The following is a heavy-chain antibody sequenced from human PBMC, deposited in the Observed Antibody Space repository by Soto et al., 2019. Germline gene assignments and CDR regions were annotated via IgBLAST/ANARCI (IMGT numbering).Heavy chain of an antibody. Sequence: EVQLVESGGGLVKPGGSLRLSCAASGFTFSSYSMNWVRQAPGKGLEWVSSISSSSSYIYYADSVKGRFTISRDNAKNSLYLQMNSLRAEDTAVYYCARAVGSCELARGPFDYWGQGTLVTDSS. V-gene: IGHV3-21*01. CDR1: GFTFSSYS. D-gene: IGHD1-26*01. J-gene: IGHJ4*02. CDR2: ISSSSSYI. CDR3: ARAVGSCELARGPFDY.